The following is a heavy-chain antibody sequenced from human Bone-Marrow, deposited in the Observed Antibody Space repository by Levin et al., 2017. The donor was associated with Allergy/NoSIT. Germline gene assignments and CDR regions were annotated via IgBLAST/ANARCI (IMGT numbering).Heavy chain of an antibody. CDR3: ARARVATAMATWGH. CDR1: GFTFSDYW. Sequence: PGGSLRLSCAASGFTFSDYWMTWVRQAPGRGLEWVANINQDGSEKYYVDSVEGRFTISRDNVKNSQFLQMNSLRGEDTAVYYCARARVATAMATWGHWGQGTLVTVSS. V-gene: IGHV3-7*01. D-gene: IGHD5-18*01. CDR2: INQDGSEK. J-gene: IGHJ4*02.